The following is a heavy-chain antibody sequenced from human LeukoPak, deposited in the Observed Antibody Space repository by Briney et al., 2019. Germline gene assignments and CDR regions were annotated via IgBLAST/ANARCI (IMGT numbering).Heavy chain of an antibody. CDR3: ASAGVGARYYFDY. J-gene: IGHJ4*02. Sequence: ASVKVSCKASGGTFSSYAISWVRQAPGQGLEWMGRIIPILGIANYAQKFQGRVTITADKSTSTAYMELSSLRSEDTAVYYCASAGVGARYYFDYWGQGTLVTVSS. CDR1: GGTFSSYA. CDR2: IIPILGIA. D-gene: IGHD1-26*01. V-gene: IGHV1-69*04.